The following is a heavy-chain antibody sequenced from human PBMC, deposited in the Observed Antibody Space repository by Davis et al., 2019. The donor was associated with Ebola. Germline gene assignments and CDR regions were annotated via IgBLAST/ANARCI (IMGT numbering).Heavy chain of an antibody. Sequence: GESLKISCAASGFSFSSYSMNWVRQAPGKGLEWVSYINSGSSIIYYAESVKGRFTISRENAKNSLYLQMNSLRAEDTAVYYCARGEFDWLLWGHYDMDVWGQGTTVTVSS. CDR3: ARGEFDWLLWGHYDMDV. V-gene: IGHV3-48*01. J-gene: IGHJ6*02. D-gene: IGHD3-9*01. CDR2: INSGSSII. CDR1: GFSFSSYS.